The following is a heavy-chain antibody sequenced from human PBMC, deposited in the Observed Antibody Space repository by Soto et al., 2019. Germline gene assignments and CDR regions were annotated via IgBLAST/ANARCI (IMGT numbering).Heavy chain of an antibody. Sequence: SETLSLTCAVYGGSFSGYYWSWIRQPPGKGLEWIGEINHSGSTNYNPSLKSRVTISVDTSKNQFSLKLRSLRSDDTAVYYCARTYGNSWYSPWGQGTLVTVSS. D-gene: IGHD2-2*02. CDR1: GGSFSGYY. J-gene: IGHJ5*02. CDR2: INHSGST. CDR3: ARTYGNSWYSP. V-gene: IGHV4-34*01.